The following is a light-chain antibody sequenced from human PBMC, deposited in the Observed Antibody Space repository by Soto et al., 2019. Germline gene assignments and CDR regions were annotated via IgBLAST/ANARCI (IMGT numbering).Light chain of an antibody. V-gene: IGLV2-14*01. Sequence: QSVLTQPASVSGSPGQSITISCTGTSSDVGGYAYVSCYQQHPGKAPRLMIYEVSNRPSGVSNRFSGSKSGNTASLTISGLQAEDEADYYCSSYTVSNTYVLGTGTKVTVL. CDR1: SSDVGGYAY. CDR3: SSYTVSNTYV. J-gene: IGLJ1*01. CDR2: EVS.